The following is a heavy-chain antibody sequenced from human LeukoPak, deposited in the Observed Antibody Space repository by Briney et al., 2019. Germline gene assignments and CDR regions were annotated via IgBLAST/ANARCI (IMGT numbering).Heavy chain of an antibody. CDR1: GGSFSGYY. Sequence: SETLSLTCAVYGGSFSGYYWSWIRQPPGKGLEWIGEINHSGSTNYNPSLKSRVTISVDTSKNQFSLKLSPVTAADTAVYYCARFPRGVVMRWFDPWGQGTLVTVSS. V-gene: IGHV4-34*01. CDR3: ARFPRGVVMRWFDP. CDR2: INHSGST. D-gene: IGHD3-3*01. J-gene: IGHJ5*02.